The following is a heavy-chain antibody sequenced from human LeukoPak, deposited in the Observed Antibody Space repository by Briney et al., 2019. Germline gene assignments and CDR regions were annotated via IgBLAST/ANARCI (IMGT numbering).Heavy chain of an antibody. V-gene: IGHV1-2*02. CDR2: INPNSGGT. CDR1: GYTFTGYY. Sequence: ASVKVSCKASGYTFTGYYMHWVRQAPGQGLEWMGWINPNSGGTNYAQKFQGRVTMTRDTSISTAYMELRTLRSDTTAVYYCARVKVGATIYYFDYWGQGTLVTVSS. D-gene: IGHD1-26*01. CDR3: ARVKVGATIYYFDY. J-gene: IGHJ4*02.